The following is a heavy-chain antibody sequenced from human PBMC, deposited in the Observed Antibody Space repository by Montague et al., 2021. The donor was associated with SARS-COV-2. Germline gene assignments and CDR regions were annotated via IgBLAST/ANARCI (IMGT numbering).Heavy chain of an antibody. D-gene: IGHD2-2*01. Sequence: SETLSLTCTVSGGSISSSSYYWGWIRQPPGKGLEWIGSIDYSGSTYYNPSLKSRVTISVDTSKNQFSLKLSSVTAADTAVYYCARLRDIVVVPAAFDYWGQGTLVNVSS. CDR1: GGSISSSSYY. CDR2: IDYSGST. J-gene: IGHJ4*02. CDR3: ARLRDIVVVPAAFDY. V-gene: IGHV4-39*01.